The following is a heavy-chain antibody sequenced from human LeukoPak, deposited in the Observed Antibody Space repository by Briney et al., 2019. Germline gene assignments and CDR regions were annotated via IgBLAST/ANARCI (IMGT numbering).Heavy chain of an antibody. V-gene: IGHV3-23*01. CDR2: ISGSGGST. CDR1: GFTFSSYA. CDR3: AKSGIAVADPPFRYYYYYYMDV. Sequence: GGSLRLSCAASGFTFSSYAMSWVRQAPGKGLEWVSAISGSGGSTYYADSVKGRFTISRDNSKNTLYLQMNSLRAEDTAVYYCAKSGIAVADPPFRYYYYYYMDVWGKGTTVTVSS. J-gene: IGHJ6*03. D-gene: IGHD6-19*01.